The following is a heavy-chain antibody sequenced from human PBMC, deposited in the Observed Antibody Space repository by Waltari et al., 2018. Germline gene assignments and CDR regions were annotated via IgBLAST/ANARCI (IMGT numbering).Heavy chain of an antibody. V-gene: IGHV4-38-2*01. Sequence: QVQLQESGPRRVKPSETLSLTCDVSGYAINSGFYWGWFRQAPEKGLEWIATIYHDGTTFYNPSLTSRVTTSMDTSKNQISLKLKSVTAADTAVYYCTRQTLGYCTSAACRRLEAWGQGTLVTVSS. D-gene: IGHD2-8*02. CDR2: IYHDGTT. J-gene: IGHJ5*02. CDR3: TRQTLGYCTSAACRRLEA. CDR1: GYAINSGFY.